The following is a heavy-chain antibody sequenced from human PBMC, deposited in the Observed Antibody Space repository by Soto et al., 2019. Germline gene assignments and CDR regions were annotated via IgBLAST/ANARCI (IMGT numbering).Heavy chain of an antibody. J-gene: IGHJ4*02. V-gene: IGHV3-74*01. CDR3: PRVPAVLKTH. CDR2: INSDGSST. CDR1: GFTFSSYW. Sequence: GGSLRLSCAASGFTFSSYWMHWVRQAPGKGLVWVSRINSDGSSTNYADSVKGRFTISRDNAKNTLYLQMNSLRAEDTAVYYCPRVPAVLKTHWGQGTLVTVYS. D-gene: IGHD2-2*01.